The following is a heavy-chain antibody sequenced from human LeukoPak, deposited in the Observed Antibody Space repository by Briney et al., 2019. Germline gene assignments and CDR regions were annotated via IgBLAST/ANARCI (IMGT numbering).Heavy chain of an antibody. J-gene: IGHJ4*02. CDR1: GGSFSGYY. D-gene: IGHD3-22*01. CDR3: ARQGVVVITKGYYFDY. V-gene: IGHV4-34*01. Sequence: SETLSLTCAVYGGSFSGYYWSWIRQPPGKGLEWIGEINHSGSTNYNPSLKSRVTKSVDTSKNQFSLKLSSVTAADTAVYYCARQGVVVITKGYYFDYWGQGTLVTVSS. CDR2: INHSGST.